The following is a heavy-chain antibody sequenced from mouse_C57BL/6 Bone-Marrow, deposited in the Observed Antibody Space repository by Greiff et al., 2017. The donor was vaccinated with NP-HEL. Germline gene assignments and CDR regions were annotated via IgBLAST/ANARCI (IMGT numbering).Heavy chain of an antibody. J-gene: IGHJ2*01. D-gene: IGHD5-1-1*01. V-gene: IGHV1-26*01. CDR2: INPNNGGT. Sequence: VQLQQSGPELVKPGASVKISCKASGYTFTDYYMNWVKQSHGKSLEWIGDINPNNGGTSYNQKFKGKATLTVDKSSSTAYMELRSLTSEDSAVYYFARCEAYPRDYFDYWGQGTTLTVSS. CDR3: ARCEAYPRDYFDY. CDR1: GYTFTDYY.